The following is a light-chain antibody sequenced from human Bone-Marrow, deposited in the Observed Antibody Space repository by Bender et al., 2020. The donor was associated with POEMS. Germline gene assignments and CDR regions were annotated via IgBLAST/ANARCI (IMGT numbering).Light chain of an antibody. CDR3: QSVDSSDSYRV. CDR2: KDN. CDR1: ALPKHY. J-gene: IGLJ3*02. V-gene: IGLV3-25*03. Sequence: AARITCSGDALPKHYAFWSQQKSGQAPVLVIYKDNKRPSGIPERFSGSSSGTTVTLTISGVQAEDEADYYCQSVDSSDSYRVFGGGTKLTVL.